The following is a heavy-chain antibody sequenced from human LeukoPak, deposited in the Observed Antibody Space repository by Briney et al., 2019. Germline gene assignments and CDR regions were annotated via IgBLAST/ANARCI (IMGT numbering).Heavy chain of an antibody. Sequence: GGSLRLSCAASGFTFDDYAMHWVRQAPGKGLEWVSGISWNSGSIGYADSVKGRFTISRDNAENSLYLQMNSLRAEDTALYYCASSWFGELNNWFDPWGQGTLVTVSS. J-gene: IGHJ5*02. CDR1: GFTFDDYA. D-gene: IGHD3-10*01. CDR2: ISWNSGSI. V-gene: IGHV3-9*01. CDR3: ASSWFGELNNWFDP.